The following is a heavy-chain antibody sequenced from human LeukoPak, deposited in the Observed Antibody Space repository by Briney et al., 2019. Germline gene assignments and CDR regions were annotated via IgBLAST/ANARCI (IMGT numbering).Heavy chain of an antibody. CDR2: INHSGST. CDR3: ARGVSMIVVVIHDWYFDL. J-gene: IGHJ2*01. CDR1: GGSISSSYYY. Sequence: SETLSLTCTVSGGSISSSYYYWGWIRQPPGKGLEWIGEINHSGSTYYNPSLKSRVTISVDTSKNQFSLKLSSVTATDTAVYYCARGVSMIVVVIHDWYFDLWGRGTLVTVSS. D-gene: IGHD3-22*01. V-gene: IGHV4-39*01.